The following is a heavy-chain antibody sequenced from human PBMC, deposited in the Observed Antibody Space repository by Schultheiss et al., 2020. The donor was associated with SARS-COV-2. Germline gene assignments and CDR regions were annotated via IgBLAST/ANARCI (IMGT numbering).Heavy chain of an antibody. J-gene: IGHJ4*02. V-gene: IGHV1-2*02. CDR3: AKASIAVAGFFDY. Sequence: ASVKVSCKASGYTFTGYYMHWVRQAPGQGLEWMGWINPNSGGTNYAQKFQGRVTMTRDTSISTAYMELSRLRSDDTAVYYCAKASIAVAGFFDYWGQGTLVTVSS. D-gene: IGHD6-19*01. CDR1: GYTFTGYY. CDR2: INPNSGGT.